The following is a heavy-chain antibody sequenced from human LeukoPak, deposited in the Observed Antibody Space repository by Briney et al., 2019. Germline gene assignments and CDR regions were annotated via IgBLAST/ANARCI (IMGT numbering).Heavy chain of an antibody. V-gene: IGHV4-34*01. CDR2: INHSGST. Sequence: PSETLSLTCAVYGGSFGGYYWSWIRQPPGKGLEWIGEINHSGSTNYNPSLKSRVTISVDTSKNQFSLKLSSVTAADTAVYYCARGGPAPYYDFWSALGGFDPWGQGTLVTVSS. CDR1: GGSFGGYY. D-gene: IGHD3-3*01. J-gene: IGHJ5*02. CDR3: ARGGPAPYYDFWSALGGFDP.